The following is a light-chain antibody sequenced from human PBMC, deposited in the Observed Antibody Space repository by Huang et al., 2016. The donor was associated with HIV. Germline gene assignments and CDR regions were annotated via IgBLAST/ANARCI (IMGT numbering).Light chain of an antibody. J-gene: IGKJ1*01. CDR2: GAS. V-gene: IGKV3-15*01. CDR3: QQYNNWPPGT. CDR1: QSVNNN. Sequence: EIVMTQSPAILSVSPGDTATLSCRASQSVNNNLAWYQEKPGQAPRLLIHGASTRAPGVPVRFSGSGSGTDFTLTINSLQSEDFVVYYCQQYNNWPPGTFGQGTKVEIK.